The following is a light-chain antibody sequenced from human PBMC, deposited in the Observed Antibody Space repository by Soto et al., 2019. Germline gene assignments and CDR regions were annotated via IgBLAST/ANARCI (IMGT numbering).Light chain of an antibody. J-gene: IGLJ2*01. CDR1: SSDVGAYTY. CDR2: EVS. V-gene: IGLV2-8*01. Sequence: QSALTQPPAASGSPGQSVTISCTGTSSDVGAYTYVSWYQQHPGKAPKLMIYEVSKRPSGVPERFSGSKSGNTASLTVSGLQADDEADYYCSSYAGSNFVVFGGGTKLPVL. CDR3: SSYAGSNFVV.